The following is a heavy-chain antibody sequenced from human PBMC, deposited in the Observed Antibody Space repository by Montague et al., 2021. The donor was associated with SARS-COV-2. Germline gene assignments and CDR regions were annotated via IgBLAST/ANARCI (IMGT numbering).Heavy chain of an antibody. D-gene: IGHD2-8*01. V-gene: IGHV4-39*01. CDR2: TSYTGRT. CDR3: ARQLPSYCATNKCYPYYLDG. J-gene: IGHJ4*02. CDR1: GGSISSPDYY. Sequence: SETLSLTCTVSGGSISSPDYYWGWIRQSPGKGLEWIGSTSYTGRTYYNPSLRSRVSFSMDTSKNHCSLSLSSVTVADTAVYFCARQLPSYCATNKCYPYYLDGWGQGGLVTVSS.